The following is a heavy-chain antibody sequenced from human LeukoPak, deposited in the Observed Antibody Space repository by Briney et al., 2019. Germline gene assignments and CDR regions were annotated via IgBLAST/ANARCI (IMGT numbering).Heavy chain of an antibody. D-gene: IGHD4-17*01. CDR3: AGSTDDAEYFQH. CDR1: GFTFSSHA. V-gene: IGHV3-30-3*01. J-gene: IGHJ1*01. CDR2: ISYDGSNK. Sequence: GGSLRLSCAASGFTFSSHAMHWVRQAPGKGLEWVAVISYDGSNKYYADSVKGRFTISRDNSKNTLYLQMNSLRAEDTAVYYCAGSTDDAEYFQHWGQGTLVTVSS.